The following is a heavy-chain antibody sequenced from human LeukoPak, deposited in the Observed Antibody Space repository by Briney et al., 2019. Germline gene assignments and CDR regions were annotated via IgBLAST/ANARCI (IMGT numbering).Heavy chain of an antibody. V-gene: IGHV1-69*04. CDR2: IIPILGIA. CDR1: GGTFSSYA. J-gene: IGHJ3*02. D-gene: IGHD2-15*01. Sequence: GYSVKVSCKASGGTFSSYAISWVRQAPGQGLEWMGRIIPILGIANYAQKFQGRVTITADKSTSTAYMELSSLRSEDTAVYYCAREGGVVVVAATLDAFDIWGQGTMVTVSS. CDR3: AREGGVVVVAATLDAFDI.